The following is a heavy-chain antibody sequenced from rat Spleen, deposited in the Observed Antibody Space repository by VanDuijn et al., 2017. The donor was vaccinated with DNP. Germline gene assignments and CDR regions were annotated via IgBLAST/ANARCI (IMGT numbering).Heavy chain of an antibody. CDR1: GFTFSDYN. CDR3: ITFEGRNA. CDR2: INYDGSKT. V-gene: IGHV5S10*01. D-gene: IGHD1-11*01. Sequence: EVQLVESGGGLVQSGRSLKVSCAASGFTFSDYNMAWVRQAQKMGLEWVATINYDGSKTYYRDSVKGRFNISRDNAKSTLYLQMDSLRSEDTATYFCITFEGRNAWGQGTSVTVSS. J-gene: IGHJ4*01.